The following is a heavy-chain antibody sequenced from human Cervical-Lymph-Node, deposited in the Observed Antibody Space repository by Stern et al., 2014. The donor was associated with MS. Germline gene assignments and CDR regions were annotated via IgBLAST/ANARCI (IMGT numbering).Heavy chain of an antibody. CDR2: IYYSGGT. J-gene: IGHJ4*02. Sequence: QVQLVESGPGLVKPSETLSLTCTVSGDSLSSYFWSWIRQPPGKGLEWIGYIYYSGGTNYNPSLRSRVTISVDTAKNQFSLKLTSVTAADTAVYYCARASGLGSYYYFDYWGQGTLVTVSS. V-gene: IGHV4-59*01. CDR3: ARASGLGSYYYFDY. CDR1: GDSLSSYF. D-gene: IGHD3-10*01.